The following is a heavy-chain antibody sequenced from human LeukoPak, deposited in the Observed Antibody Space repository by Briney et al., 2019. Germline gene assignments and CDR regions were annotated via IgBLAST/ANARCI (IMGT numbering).Heavy chain of an antibody. V-gene: IGHV5-51*01. CDR2: IYPGDSDT. CDR1: GYNFTSYW. Sequence: GESLKISCQGSGYNFTSYWIAWVRQMPGKGLEWMGIIYPGDSDTRYSPSFQGQVTISADKSISTAYLQWSSLKASDTAMYYCARQGITMVRGVTITGFDYWGQGTLVTVSS. D-gene: IGHD3-10*01. CDR3: ARQGITMVRGVTITGFDY. J-gene: IGHJ4*02.